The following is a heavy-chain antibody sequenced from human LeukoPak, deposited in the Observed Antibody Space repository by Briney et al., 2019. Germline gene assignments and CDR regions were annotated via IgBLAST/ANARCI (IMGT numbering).Heavy chain of an antibody. CDR2: IYKSGST. Sequence: SETLSLTCTVSGGSIGWDYWSWIRQSAGKGLEWIGRIYKSGSTNYNPSFRRRVTMSVDTSKNQFSLHVTSVTAADTAVYYCAREEYFQDSNGYSYYFHSWGQGSLVPVSS. J-gene: IGHJ4*02. CDR3: AREEYFQDSNGYSYYFHS. CDR1: GGSIGWDY. D-gene: IGHD3-22*01. V-gene: IGHV4-4*07.